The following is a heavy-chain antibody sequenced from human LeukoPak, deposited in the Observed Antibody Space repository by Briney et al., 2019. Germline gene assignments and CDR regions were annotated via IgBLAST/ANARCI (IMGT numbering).Heavy chain of an antibody. Sequence: GGSLRLSCAASGFTFSNYGLSWVRQAPGKGLEWVSGITGSGGSTYYADSVKGRFTISRDNSKNTLYLQMNSLRAEDTAVYYCARGPSGYHNTGGQGTLVTVSS. D-gene: IGHD5-12*01. CDR1: GFTFSNYG. CDR3: ARGPSGYHNT. CDR2: ITGSGGST. J-gene: IGHJ4*02. V-gene: IGHV3-23*01.